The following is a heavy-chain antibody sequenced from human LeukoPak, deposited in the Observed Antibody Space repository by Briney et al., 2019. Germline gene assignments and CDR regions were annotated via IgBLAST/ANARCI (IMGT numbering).Heavy chain of an antibody. CDR3: ARGHPVPYQQLIYYFDY. V-gene: IGHV1-69*01. J-gene: IGHJ4*02. Sequence: PGKSLRLSCAASGGTFSSYAISWVRQAPGQGLEWMGGIIPIFGTANYAQKFQGRVTITADESTSTAYMELSSLRSEDTAVYYCARGHPVPYQQLIYYFDYWGQGTLVTVSS. D-gene: IGHD6-13*01. CDR2: IIPIFGTA. CDR1: GGTFSSYA.